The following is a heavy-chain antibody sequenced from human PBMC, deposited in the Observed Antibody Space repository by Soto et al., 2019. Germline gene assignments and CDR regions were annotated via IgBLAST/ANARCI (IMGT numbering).Heavy chain of an antibody. CDR3: ARDSMTGLNWFDP. J-gene: IGHJ5*02. V-gene: IGHV3-48*01. CDR1: GFTFSSYS. Sequence: LRLSCAASGFTFSSYSMNWVRQAPGKGLEWVSYISSSSSTIYYADSVKGRFTISRDNAKNSLYLQMNSLRAEDTAVYYCARDSMTGLNWFDPWGQGTLVTVSS. CDR2: ISSSSSTI. D-gene: IGHD3-9*01.